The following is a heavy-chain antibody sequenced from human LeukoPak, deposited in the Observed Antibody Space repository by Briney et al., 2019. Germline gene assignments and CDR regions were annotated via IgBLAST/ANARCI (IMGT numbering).Heavy chain of an antibody. CDR3: ARDQIVLMVYATYPDYYYYGMDV. Sequence: LSLTCAVYGGSFSGYYWSWIRQAPGKGLEWVSYISSSGSTIYYADSVKGRFTISRDNAKNSLYLQMSSLRAEDTAVYYCARDQIVLMVYATYPDYYYYGMDVWGQGTTVTVSS. V-gene: IGHV3-11*01. J-gene: IGHJ6*02. CDR1: GGSFSGYY. CDR2: ISSSGSTI. D-gene: IGHD2-8*01.